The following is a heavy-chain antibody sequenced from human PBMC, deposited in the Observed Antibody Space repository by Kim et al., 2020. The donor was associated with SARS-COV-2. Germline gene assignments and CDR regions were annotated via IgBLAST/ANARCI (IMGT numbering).Heavy chain of an antibody. CDR3: ARETLLDTVMAVLTTYYYYSYVDV. CDR1: GFTLSSYG. J-gene: IGHJ6*03. CDR2: IWYDGSNK. V-gene: IGHV3-33*01. D-gene: IGHD5-18*01. Sequence: GGSLRLSCAASGFTLSSYGMHWVRQAPGKGLEWVAVIWYDGSNKYYADSVKGRFTLSRDNSKNTLYLQMNSLRAEDTAVYYCARETLLDTVMAVLTTYYYYSYVDVWGKGTTVTVSS.